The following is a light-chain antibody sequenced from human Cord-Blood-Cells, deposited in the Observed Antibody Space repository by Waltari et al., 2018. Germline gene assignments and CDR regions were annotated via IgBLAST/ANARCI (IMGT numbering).Light chain of an antibody. V-gene: IGKV1-39*01. CDR3: QQGYSTPS. CDR1: QSINSS. J-gene: IGKJ4*01. Sequence: DIQMTQSPSYLSASVVDRVTITCRASQSINSSLNWYQQKPGKAPKLLIYAASHLQSAVPSSFSGSGSGTAFTLTISKLQPDDFATYYCQQGYSTPSFGGGTKVEIK. CDR2: AAS.